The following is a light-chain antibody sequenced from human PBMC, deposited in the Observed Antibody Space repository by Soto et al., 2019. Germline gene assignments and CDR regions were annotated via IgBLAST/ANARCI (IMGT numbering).Light chain of an antibody. CDR2: GAS. CDR3: QQYNNWLLLT. Sequence: EIVMTQSPATLSVSPGERATLSCRASQSVSSNLAWYQQKPGQAPRLLIYGASTRATGIPARFSGSGSGTEFTLTISSLQSEDFAVYYCQQYNNWLLLTFGGGTRWISN. J-gene: IGKJ4*01. CDR1: QSVSSN. V-gene: IGKV3-15*01.